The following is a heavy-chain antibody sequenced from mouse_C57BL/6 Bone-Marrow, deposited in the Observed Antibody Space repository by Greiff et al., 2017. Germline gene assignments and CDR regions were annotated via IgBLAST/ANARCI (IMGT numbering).Heavy chain of an antibody. CDR2: IWSGGST. CDR1: GFSLTSYG. Sequence: VKLQESGPGLVQPSQSLSITCTVSGFSLTSYGVHWVRQSPGKGLEWLGVIWSGGSTDYNAAFISRLSISKDNSKSQVFFKMNSLLADDTAIYYCASKRRLRDAMDYWGQGTSVTVSS. D-gene: IGHD2-2*01. V-gene: IGHV2-2*01. CDR3: ASKRRLRDAMDY. J-gene: IGHJ4*01.